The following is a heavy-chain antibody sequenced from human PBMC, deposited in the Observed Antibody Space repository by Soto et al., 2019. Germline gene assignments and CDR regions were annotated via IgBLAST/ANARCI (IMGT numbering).Heavy chain of an antibody. CDR3: ARFWYYYNDWTFYY. Sequence: SVKVSCKASGGTFSSYAISWVRQAPGQGLEWMGWIIPIFGTANYAQKLQGRVTITADASTSTAYMELSSLRSDDTVVYYCARFWYYYNDWTFYYWGQGTLVTVSS. D-gene: IGHD1-1*01. CDR2: IIPIFGTA. J-gene: IGHJ4*02. V-gene: IGHV1-69*13. CDR1: GGTFSSYA.